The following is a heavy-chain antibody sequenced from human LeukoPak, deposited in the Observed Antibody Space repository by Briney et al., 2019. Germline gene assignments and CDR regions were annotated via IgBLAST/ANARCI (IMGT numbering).Heavy chain of an antibody. Sequence: ASVKVSCKASGYTFTSYGISWVRQAPGQGLEWMEWISAYNGNTNYAQKLQGRVTMTTDTSTSTAYMELRSLRSDDTAVYYCARAREGYYYDSSGYYDYWGQGTLVTVSS. CDR3: ARAREGYYYDSSGYYDY. V-gene: IGHV1-18*01. J-gene: IGHJ4*02. D-gene: IGHD3-22*01. CDR1: GYTFTSYG. CDR2: ISAYNGNT.